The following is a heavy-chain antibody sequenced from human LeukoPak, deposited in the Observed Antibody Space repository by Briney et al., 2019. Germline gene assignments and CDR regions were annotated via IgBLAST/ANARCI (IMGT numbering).Heavy chain of an antibody. D-gene: IGHD3-10*01. CDR1: GGSFSGYY. Sequence: PSETLSLTCAVYGGSFSGYYWSWIRQRPGKGLEWIGEINHSGSTNYNPSLKSRVTISVDTSKNQFSLKLSSVTAADTAVYYCAFGELWDLFDYWGQGTLVTVSS. CDR2: INHSGST. V-gene: IGHV4-34*01. J-gene: IGHJ4*02. CDR3: AFGELWDLFDY.